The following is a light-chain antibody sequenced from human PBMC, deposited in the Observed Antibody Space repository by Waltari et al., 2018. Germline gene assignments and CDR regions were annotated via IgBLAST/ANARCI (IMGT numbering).Light chain of an antibody. CDR3: SSQTLDGLVL. Sequence: QSVLTQPASVSGSPGQSITISCSGLGSAAGASESVSWHQHHPDKPPQVIIYDVTHRPSGVSDRFSASKSANTASLTISRLQPEDEADYYCSSQTLDGLVLFGGGTKLTVL. CDR1: GSAAGASES. J-gene: IGLJ2*01. CDR2: DVT. V-gene: IGLV2-14*03.